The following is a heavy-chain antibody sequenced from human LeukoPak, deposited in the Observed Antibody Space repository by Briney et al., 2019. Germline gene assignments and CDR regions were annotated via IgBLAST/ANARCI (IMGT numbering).Heavy chain of an antibody. CDR3: AKTDIVVVPAAMTFDY. Sequence: GGSLRLSCAASGFTFSSYAMSWVRQAPGKGLEWVSPISGSGGSTYYADSVKGRFTISRDNSKNTLYLQMNSLRAEDTAVYYCAKTDIVVVPAAMTFDYWGQGTLVTVSS. V-gene: IGHV3-23*01. D-gene: IGHD2-2*01. CDR2: ISGSGGST. CDR1: GFTFSSYA. J-gene: IGHJ4*02.